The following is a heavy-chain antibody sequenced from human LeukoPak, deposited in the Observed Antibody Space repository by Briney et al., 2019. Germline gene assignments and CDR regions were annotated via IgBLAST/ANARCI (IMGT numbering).Heavy chain of an antibody. J-gene: IGHJ4*02. CDR2: INTDGSST. Sequence: HPGGSLRLSCAASGFTFSSYWMHWVRQAPGKGLVWVSRINTDGSSTSYADSVKGRFTISRDNAKNTLYLQMNSLRAEDTAVYYCAKVGLALSSVYYFDYGGQGPLVTVSS. D-gene: IGHD3-16*01. V-gene: IGHV3-74*01. CDR1: GFTFSSYW. CDR3: AKVGLALSSVYYFDY.